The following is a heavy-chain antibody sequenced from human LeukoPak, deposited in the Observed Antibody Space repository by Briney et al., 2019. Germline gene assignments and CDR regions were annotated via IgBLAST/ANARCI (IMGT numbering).Heavy chain of an antibody. CDR1: GFTFGSYA. J-gene: IGHJ4*02. V-gene: IGHV3-30*04. CDR2: ISYDGSNK. Sequence: GGSLRLSCAASGFTFGSYAMHWVRQAPGKGLEWVAVISYDGSNKYYADSVKGRFTISRDNSKNTLYLQTNSLRAEDTAVYYCARAGYFDYWGQGTLVTVSS. CDR3: ARAGYFDY.